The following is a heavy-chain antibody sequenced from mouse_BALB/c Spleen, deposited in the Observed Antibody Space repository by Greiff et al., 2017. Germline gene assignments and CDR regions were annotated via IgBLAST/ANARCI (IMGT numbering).Heavy chain of an antibody. CDR1: GYTFTSYT. J-gene: IGHJ4*01. V-gene: IGHV1-4*01. D-gene: IGHD1-1*01. CDR3: ARRALYGYYAMDY. CDR2: INPSSGYT. Sequence: VQLQQSGAELARPGASVKMSCKASGYTFTSYTMHWVKQRPGQGLEWIGYINPSSGYTNYNQKFKDKATLTADKSSSTAYMQLSSLTSEDSAVYYCARRALYGYYAMDYWGQGTSVTVSS.